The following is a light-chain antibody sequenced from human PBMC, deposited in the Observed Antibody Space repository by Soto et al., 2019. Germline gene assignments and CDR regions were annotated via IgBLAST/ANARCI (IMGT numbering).Light chain of an antibody. V-gene: IGLV2-11*01. CDR3: CSYAGSYTYV. J-gene: IGLJ1*01. CDR2: DVS. Sequence: QSALHQPCSVSGSPGQSVTISCTGTSSDVGGYNYVSWYQQHPGKAPKLMIYDVSKRPSGVPDRFSGSKSGNTASLTISGLQAEDEADYYCCSYAGSYTYVFGTGTKVTVL. CDR1: SSDVGGYNY.